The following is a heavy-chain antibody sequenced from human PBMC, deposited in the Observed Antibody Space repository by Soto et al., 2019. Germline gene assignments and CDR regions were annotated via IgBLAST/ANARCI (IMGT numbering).Heavy chain of an antibody. CDR3: AREQLQVVIPDY. J-gene: IGHJ4*02. D-gene: IGHD6-13*01. CDR1: GFTFSSFW. Sequence: EVQLVESGGGLVQPGGSLRLSRAASGFTFSSFWMNWVLWAPGQGLGWVPNIKQDESEKYYVDSVKGRFTISRDNTKNSLDLQMNSLRAEDTAVYYCAREQLQVVIPDYWGQGTLVTVSS. V-gene: IGHV3-7*01. CDR2: IKQDESEK.